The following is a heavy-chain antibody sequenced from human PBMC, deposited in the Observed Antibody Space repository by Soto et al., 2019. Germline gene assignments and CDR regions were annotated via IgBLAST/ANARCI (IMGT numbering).Heavy chain of an antibody. J-gene: IGHJ3*02. V-gene: IGHV1-69*13. CDR3: ASLITIFGEPPDAFDI. Sequence: SVKVSCKASGGTFSSYAISWVRQAPGQGLEWMGGIIPIFGTANHAQKFQGRVTITADESTSTAYTELSSLRSEDTAVYYCASLITIFGEPPDAFDIWGQGTMVTVSS. CDR2: IIPIFGTA. CDR1: GGTFSSYA. D-gene: IGHD3-3*01.